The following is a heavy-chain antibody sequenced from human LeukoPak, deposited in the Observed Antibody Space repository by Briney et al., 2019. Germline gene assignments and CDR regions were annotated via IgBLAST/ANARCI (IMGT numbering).Heavy chain of an antibody. J-gene: IGHJ4*02. CDR2: IKNRAESYTP. Sequence: WASLRLSCVVSGFTFSDYYMDWVCQAPGKRLEWGGRIKNRAESYTPEYAASVKGRFTISRDESKKSMYLQMNSLKTEDTAVYYCARAERLGPFDYWGQGTLVTVSS. CDR1: GFTFSDYY. CDR3: ARAERLGPFDY. D-gene: IGHD3/OR15-3a*01. V-gene: IGHV3-72*01.